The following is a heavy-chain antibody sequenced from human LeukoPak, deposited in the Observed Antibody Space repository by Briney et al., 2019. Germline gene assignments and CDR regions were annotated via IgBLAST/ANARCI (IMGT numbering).Heavy chain of an antibody. D-gene: IGHD3-10*01. CDR2: IYHSGST. Sequence: PSETLSLTCTVSGYSISSGYYWGWIRQPPGKGLEWIGSIYHSGSTNYNPSLKSRVTISVDTSKNQFSLKLSSVTAADTAVYYCARGRGSLDYWGQGTLVTVSS. CDR1: GYSISSGYY. V-gene: IGHV4-38-2*02. CDR3: ARGRGSLDY. J-gene: IGHJ4*02.